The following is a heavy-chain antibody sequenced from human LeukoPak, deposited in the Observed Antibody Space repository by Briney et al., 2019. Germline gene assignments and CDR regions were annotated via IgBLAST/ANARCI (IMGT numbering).Heavy chain of an antibody. V-gene: IGHV4-39*01. D-gene: IGHD3-16*01. J-gene: IGHJ4*02. CDR1: GGSISSYY. Sequence: SETLSLTCTVSGGSISSYYWGWLRQPPGKGLEWIGPIYYSGSTYYNPSLKSRVTISVDTSKNQFSLKLSAVTAADTAVYYCARLDSIHLITYWGQGTLVTVSS. CDR3: ARLDSIHLITY. CDR2: IYYSGST.